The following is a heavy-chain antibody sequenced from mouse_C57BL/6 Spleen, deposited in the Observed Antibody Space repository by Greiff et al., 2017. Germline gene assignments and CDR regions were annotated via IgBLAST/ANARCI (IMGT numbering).Heavy chain of an antibody. Sequence: QVQLQQPGAELVRPGSSVKLSCKASGYTFTSYWMHWVKQRPIQGLEWIGNIDPSDSETHYNQKFKDKATLTVDKSSSTAYMQLSSLTSEDSAVYYCASLYYGSWVDFWCTGTTGTVSS. V-gene: IGHV1-52*01. CDR3: ASLYYGSWVDF. J-gene: IGHJ1*03. CDR1: GYTFTSYW. D-gene: IGHD1-1*01. CDR2: IDPSDSET.